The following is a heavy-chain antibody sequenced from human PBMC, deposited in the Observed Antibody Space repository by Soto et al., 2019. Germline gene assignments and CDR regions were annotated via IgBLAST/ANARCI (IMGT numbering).Heavy chain of an antibody. J-gene: IGHJ6*02. CDR2: ISGSGGST. CDR3: AKTSSALLWFGELFQGYGMDV. V-gene: IGHV3-23*01. D-gene: IGHD3-10*01. CDR1: GFTFSSYA. Sequence: GGSLRLSCAASGFTFSSYAMSWVRQAPGKGLEWVSAISGSGGSTYYADSVKGRFTISRDNSKNTLYLQMNSLRAEDTAVYYCAKTSSALLWFGELFQGYGMDVWGQGTTVTVSS.